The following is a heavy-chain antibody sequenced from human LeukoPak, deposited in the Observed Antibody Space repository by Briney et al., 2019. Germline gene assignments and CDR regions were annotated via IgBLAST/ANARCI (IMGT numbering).Heavy chain of an antibody. CDR1: GGSISSGSYS. D-gene: IGHD2-15*01. CDR3: ARSYCSGGSCYRHFDY. J-gene: IGHJ4*02. Sequence: PSQTLSLTCAVSGGSISSGSYSWSWIRQPPGKGLEWIGYIYHSGSTYYNPSLKSRVTISVDRSKNQFSLKLSSVTAADTAVYYCARSYCSGGSCYRHFDYWGQGTLVTVSS. CDR2: IYHSGST. V-gene: IGHV4-30-2*01.